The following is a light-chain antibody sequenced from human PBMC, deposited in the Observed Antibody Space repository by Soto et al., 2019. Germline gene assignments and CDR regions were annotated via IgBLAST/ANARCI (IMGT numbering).Light chain of an antibody. CDR1: SSDVVGYNY. CDR2: GVT. Sequence: QSVLTQPASVSGSPGQSITISCTGTSSDVVGYNYVSWYRHHPGKAPKLMIYGVTNRPSGASNRFSGSKSGNTASLTISGLQAEDEADYYCSSYTSSSTLVFGGGTKVTVL. CDR3: SSYTSSSTLV. J-gene: IGLJ2*01. V-gene: IGLV2-14*03.